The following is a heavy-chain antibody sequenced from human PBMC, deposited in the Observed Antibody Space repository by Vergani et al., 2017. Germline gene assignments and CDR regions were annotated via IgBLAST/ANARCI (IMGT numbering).Heavy chain of an antibody. CDR2: IYPADSDT. Sequence: EVELVQSGPEMRKPGESLKISCKGSEYSFGNYWISWVRQMPGKGLEWMGIIYPADSDTRYSPSFQGQVTISADKSISTAFLQWDSLKTADTALYYCARHTTYTDSWGQGTLFTVSS. V-gene: IGHV5-51*01. D-gene: IGHD1-1*01. CDR3: ARHTTYTDS. CDR1: EYSFGNYW. J-gene: IGHJ4*02.